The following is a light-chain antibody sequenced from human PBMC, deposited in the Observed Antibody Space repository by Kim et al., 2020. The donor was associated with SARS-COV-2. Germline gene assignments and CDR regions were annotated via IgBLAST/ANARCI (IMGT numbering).Light chain of an antibody. CDR2: DAS. V-gene: IGKV3-11*01. CDR3: QQRSNWPVT. Sequence: LSPGERASLSCRASQSVSSYLAWYQQKPGQAPRLLIYDASNRATGIPARFSGSGSGTDFTLTISSLEPEDFAVYYCQQRSNWPVTFGPGTKVDIK. J-gene: IGKJ3*01. CDR1: QSVSSY.